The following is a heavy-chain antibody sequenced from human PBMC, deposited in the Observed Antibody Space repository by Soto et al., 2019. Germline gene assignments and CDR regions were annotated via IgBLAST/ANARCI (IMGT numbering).Heavy chain of an antibody. CDR3: ARQIYDSDTGPNFQYYFDS. J-gene: IGHJ4*02. D-gene: IGHD3-22*01. CDR2: IDPSDSQT. V-gene: IGHV5-10-1*01. Sequence: GEPKTISCNGSGYNFAGYWITWVRQKPGKGLEWMGRIDPSDSQTYYSPSFRGHVTISATKSITTVFLQWSSLRASDTAMYYCARQIYDSDTGPNFQYYFDSWGQGTPVTVSS. CDR1: GYNFAGYW.